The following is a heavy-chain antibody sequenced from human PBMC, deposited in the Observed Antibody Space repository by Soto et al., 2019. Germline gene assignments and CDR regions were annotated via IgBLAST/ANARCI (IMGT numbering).Heavy chain of an antibody. CDR1: GYTFTSYY. Sequence: ASVKVSWKASGYTFTSYYMHWLLESPLQGLEWMGIINPSGGSTSYAQKFQGRVTMTRDTSTSTVYMELSSLRSEDTAVYYCARDIRAVAGHGAFDIWGQGTMVTVSS. D-gene: IGHD6-19*01. CDR2: INPSGGST. V-gene: IGHV1-46*01. CDR3: ARDIRAVAGHGAFDI. J-gene: IGHJ3*02.